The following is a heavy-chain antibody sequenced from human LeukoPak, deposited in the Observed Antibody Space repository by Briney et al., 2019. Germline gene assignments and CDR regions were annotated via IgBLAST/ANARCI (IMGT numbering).Heavy chain of an antibody. J-gene: IGHJ4*02. V-gene: IGHV3-21*01. D-gene: IGHD6-13*01. CDR2: ISSSSSYI. CDR1: GFTFSSYS. CDR3: ASEDSSSWTFDY. Sequence: PGGSLRLSCAASGFTFSSYSMNWVRQAPGKGLEWVSSISSSSSYIYYADSVKGRFTISRDNAKNSLYLQMNSLRAEDTAVYYCASEDSSSWTFDYWGQGTLVTVSS.